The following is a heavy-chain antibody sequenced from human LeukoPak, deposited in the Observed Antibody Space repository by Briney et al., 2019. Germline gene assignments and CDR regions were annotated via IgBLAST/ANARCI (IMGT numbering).Heavy chain of an antibody. D-gene: IGHD1-1*01. J-gene: IGHJ3*02. Sequence: KPSETLSLTCTVSGGSISSYYWSWIRQPPGKGLEWIGYIYYSGSTNYNPSLKSRVTISVDTSENQFSLKLSSVTAADTAVYYRARQYNWKFGAFDIWGQGTMVTVSS. CDR2: IYYSGST. V-gene: IGHV4-59*01. CDR3: ARQYNWKFGAFDI. CDR1: GGSISSYY.